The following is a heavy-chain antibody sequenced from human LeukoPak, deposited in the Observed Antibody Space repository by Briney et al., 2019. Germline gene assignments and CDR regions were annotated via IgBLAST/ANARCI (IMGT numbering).Heavy chain of an antibody. CDR1: GFTFSSYW. D-gene: IGHD3-22*01. Sequence: GGSLRLSCAASGFTFSSYWMNWARQAPGKGLEWVASINHNGNVNYYVDFVKGRFTISRDNVKNSLYLQMNSLRAEDTAVYYCAREHYDSSFDYWGQGTLVTVSS. CDR3: AREHYDSSFDY. V-gene: IGHV3-7*01. CDR2: INHNGNVN. J-gene: IGHJ4*02.